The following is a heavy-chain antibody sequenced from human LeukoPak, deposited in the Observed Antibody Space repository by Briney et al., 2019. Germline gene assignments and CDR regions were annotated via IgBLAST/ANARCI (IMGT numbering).Heavy chain of an antibody. V-gene: IGHV3-48*03. CDR1: GFTFSSYE. J-gene: IGHJ4*02. Sequence: GGSLRLSCAASGFTFSSYEMNWVRQAPGKGLEWVSYISSSGSTIYYADSVKGRFTISIDNAKNSLYLQMNSLGAEETAVYYCARVERWLQSGFDYWGQGTLVTVSS. D-gene: IGHD5-24*01. CDR2: ISSSGSTI. CDR3: ARVERWLQSGFDY.